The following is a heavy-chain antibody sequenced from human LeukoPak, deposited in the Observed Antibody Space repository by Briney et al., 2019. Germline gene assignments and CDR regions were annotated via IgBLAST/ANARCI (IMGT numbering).Heavy chain of an antibody. CDR3: AGLVGRYSSGLYYYYFDY. CDR1: GVSIYSLVL. J-gene: IGHJ4*02. D-gene: IGHD3-22*01. V-gene: IGHV4-4*02. CDR2: VYLSGTT. Sequence: SETLSLTCTVSGVSIYSLVLGSWVRPPPGEALEWMGEVYLSGTTHSNPSVKSRVTISIDKSKNQFFLNLSSVTAADTAVYYCAGLVGRYSSGLYYYYFDYWGQGTLVTVSS.